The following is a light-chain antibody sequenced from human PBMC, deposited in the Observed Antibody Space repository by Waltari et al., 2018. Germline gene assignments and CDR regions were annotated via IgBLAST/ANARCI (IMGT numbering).Light chain of an antibody. CDR1: SSDAGNYNY. CDR2: EVT. V-gene: IGLV2-8*01. Sequence: QSALTQPPSASGSPGQSVTISCPGSSSDAGNYNYVSWYQQHPGKAPKLMIYEVTKRPSGVPDRFSGSKSGNTASLTVSGLQAEDEADYYCSSYAGSNNLMFGGGTKVTVL. J-gene: IGLJ3*02. CDR3: SSYAGSNNLM.